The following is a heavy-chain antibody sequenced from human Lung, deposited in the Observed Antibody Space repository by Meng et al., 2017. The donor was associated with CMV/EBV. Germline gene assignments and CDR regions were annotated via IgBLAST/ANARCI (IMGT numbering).Heavy chain of an antibody. CDR3: LRRSGGSV. CDR2: IPHRGSS. V-gene: IGHV4-4*02. Sequence: QGQCRESGPPRVKPSETLSLTCAVSGDSITNHNWWAWVRQPPGKGLEWIGEIPHRGSSAYNPSLKSRVSMSIDKSKNQFSLKLTSVTAADTAVYHCLRRSGGSVWGQGTLVTVSS. D-gene: IGHD3-10*01. J-gene: IGHJ1*01. CDR1: GDSITNHNW.